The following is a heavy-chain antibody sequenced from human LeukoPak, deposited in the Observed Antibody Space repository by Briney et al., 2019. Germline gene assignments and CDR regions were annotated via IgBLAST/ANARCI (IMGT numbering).Heavy chain of an antibody. D-gene: IGHD5-18*01. Sequence: ASVKVSCKASGGTFSNFALSWVRQAPGQGLEWMGGIIPIFDTANYAQKFQGRVTITADEATNTAYMELSSLRSEDTAFYYCARDADSSMVTPYFDYWGQGTLVTVSS. CDR1: GGTFSNFA. CDR3: ARDADSSMVTPYFDY. V-gene: IGHV1-69*13. J-gene: IGHJ4*02. CDR2: IIPIFDTA.